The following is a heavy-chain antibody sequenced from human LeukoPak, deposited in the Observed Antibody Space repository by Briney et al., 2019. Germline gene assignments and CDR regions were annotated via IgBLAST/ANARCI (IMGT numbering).Heavy chain of an antibody. CDR3: ARESRNSFLEYYDILTGYLRTPDYYYYYMDV. D-gene: IGHD3-9*01. CDR2: IYTSGST. J-gene: IGHJ6*03. Sequence: SETLSLTCTVSGGSISSYYWSWIRQPAGKGLEWIGRIYTSGSTNYNPSLKSRVTMSVDTSKNQFSLKLSSVTAADTAVYYCARESRNSFLEYYDILTGYLRTPDYYYYYMDVWGKGTTVTISS. V-gene: IGHV4-4*07. CDR1: GGSISSYY.